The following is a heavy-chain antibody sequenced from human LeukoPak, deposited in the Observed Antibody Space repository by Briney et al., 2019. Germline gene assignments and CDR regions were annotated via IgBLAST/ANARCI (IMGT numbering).Heavy chain of an antibody. CDR1: GFTFSSYS. CDR2: ISSSSYI. J-gene: IGHJ4*02. Sequence: PGGSLRLSCAASGFTFSSYSMNWVRQAPGKGLEWVSSISSSSYIYYADSVKGRFTISRDNAKNSLYLQMNSLRAEDTAVYYCASAFWSGYIDYWGQGTLVTVSS. CDR3: ASAFWSGYIDY. D-gene: IGHD3-3*01. V-gene: IGHV3-21*01.